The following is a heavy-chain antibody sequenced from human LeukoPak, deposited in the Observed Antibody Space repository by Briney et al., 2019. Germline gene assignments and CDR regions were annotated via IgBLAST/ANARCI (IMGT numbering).Heavy chain of an antibody. J-gene: IGHJ6*02. D-gene: IGHD1-1*01. V-gene: IGHV3-21*06. CDR2: ISSSSSYM. Sequence: GGSLRLSCAASGFTFSSYGMHWVRQAPGKGLEWVSSISSSSSYMYYADSLKGRFTISRDNAKNSLFLQMSSLRAEDTAVYYCARDISGTDRYYYGVHVWGQGTTVTVSS. CDR1: GFTFSSYG. CDR3: ARDISGTDRYYYGVHV.